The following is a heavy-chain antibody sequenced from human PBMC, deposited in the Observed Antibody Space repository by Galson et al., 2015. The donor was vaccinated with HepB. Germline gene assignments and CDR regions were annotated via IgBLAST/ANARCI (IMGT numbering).Heavy chain of an antibody. V-gene: IGHV3-53*01. CDR1: GFTVSSSD. CDR3: ARNKPGFRGFDI. CDR2: IYSGGAT. D-gene: IGHD1-14*01. J-gene: IGHJ3*02. Sequence: SLRLSCAASGFTVSSSDTNWVRQGPGKGLQWVSGIYSGGATYYADSVKGRFSFSRDNSKNTLYLQMNSLRAEDTAVYYCARNKPGFRGFDIWGQGTMVTVSS.